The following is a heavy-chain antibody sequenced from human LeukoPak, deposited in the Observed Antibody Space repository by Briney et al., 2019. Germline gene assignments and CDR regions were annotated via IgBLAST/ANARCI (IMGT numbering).Heavy chain of an antibody. D-gene: IGHD6-13*01. V-gene: IGHV1-18*01. J-gene: IGHJ6*02. CDR1: GYTFTSYG. Sequence: ASVTVSCKASGYTFTSYGISWVRQAPGQGLEWMGWISANDGNTDYPQKLQGRVTMTTDTSTSTAYMELRSLRSDDTAVYYCARDWYSSSWYRNYYYYGMDVWGQGTTVTVSS. CDR3: ARDWYSSSWYRNYYYYGMDV. CDR2: ISANDGNT.